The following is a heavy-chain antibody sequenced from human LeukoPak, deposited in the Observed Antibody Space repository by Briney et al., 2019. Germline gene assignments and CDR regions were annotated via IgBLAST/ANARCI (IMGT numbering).Heavy chain of an antibody. V-gene: IGHV1-46*01. D-gene: IGHD2-8*01. CDR3: SGGTSYCTNGVCFPFDY. J-gene: IGHJ4*02. CDR2: INPSGGST. Sequence: ASVKVSCKASGYTFTSYYMHWVRQAPGQGLEWMGIINPSGGSTSYAQKFQGRVTMTRDMSTGTVYMELSSLRSEDTAVYYCSGGTSYCTNGVCFPFDYWGQGTLVTVSS. CDR1: GYTFTSYY.